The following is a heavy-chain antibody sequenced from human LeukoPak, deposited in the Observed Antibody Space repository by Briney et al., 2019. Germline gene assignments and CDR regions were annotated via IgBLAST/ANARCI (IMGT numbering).Heavy chain of an antibody. CDR2: INPSGGSA. Sequence: GASVKVSCKASGYTFTSYYMHWVRQAPGQGLEWMGIINPSGGSATYAQKFQGRVTMTRDTSTSTVYMGLSSLRSEDTAVYYCARDGCSSTRCYAPSYFDYWGQGTLVTVSS. CDR1: GYTFTSYY. V-gene: IGHV1-46*01. J-gene: IGHJ4*02. CDR3: ARDGCSSTRCYAPSYFDY. D-gene: IGHD2-2*01.